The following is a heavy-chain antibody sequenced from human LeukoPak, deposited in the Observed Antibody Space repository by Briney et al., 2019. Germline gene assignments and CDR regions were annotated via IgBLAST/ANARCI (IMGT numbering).Heavy chain of an antibody. CDR1: GGSISSSSYY. J-gene: IGHJ4*02. CDR2: INHSGST. D-gene: IGHD3-22*01. CDR3: ARGSSGYHYFDY. V-gene: IGHV4-39*07. Sequence: SETLSLTCTVSGGSISSSSYYWGWIRQPPGKGLEWIGGINHSGSTNYNPSLKSRVTISVDTSKNQFSLKLSSVTAADTAVYYCARGSSGYHYFDYWGQGTLVTVSS.